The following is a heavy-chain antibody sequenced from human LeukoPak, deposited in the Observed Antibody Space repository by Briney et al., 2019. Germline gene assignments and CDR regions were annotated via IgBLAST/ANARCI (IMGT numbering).Heavy chain of an antibody. CDR1: GFTVSSNY. CDR2: IYNGGST. D-gene: IGHD3-3*01. V-gene: IGHV3-53*01. CDR3: ARGPFGGNYYMDV. Sequence: GGSLRLSCTASGFTVSSNYMSWVRQAPGKGLEWVSVIYNGGSTYYADSVKGRFTISRDNAKNSLYLQMNSLRAEDTAVYYCARGPFGGNYYMDVWGKGTTVTVSS. J-gene: IGHJ6*03.